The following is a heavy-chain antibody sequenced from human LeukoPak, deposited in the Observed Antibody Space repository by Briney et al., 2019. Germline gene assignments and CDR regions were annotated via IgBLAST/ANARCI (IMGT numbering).Heavy chain of an antibody. Sequence: SQTLSLTCTVSGGSISSGGYYWSWIRQHPGKGLEWIGYIYYSGSTYYNPSLKSRVTISVDTSKNQFSLKLSSVTAADTAVYYCARYPTVTPGYFDYWGQGTLVTVSS. CDR1: GGSISSGGYY. J-gene: IGHJ4*02. CDR3: ARYPTVTPGYFDY. V-gene: IGHV4-31*03. D-gene: IGHD4-17*01. CDR2: IYYSGST.